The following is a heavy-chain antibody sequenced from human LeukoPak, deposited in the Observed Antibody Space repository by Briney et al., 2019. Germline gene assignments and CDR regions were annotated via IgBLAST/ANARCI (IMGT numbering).Heavy chain of an antibody. CDR3: ARGSDFWSGSSAYYYYGMDV. D-gene: IGHD3-3*01. J-gene: IGHJ6*02. V-gene: IGHV4-34*01. CDR1: GGSFSGYY. CDR2: INHSGST. Sequence: PSETLSLTCAVYGGSFSGYYWSWIRQPPGKGLEWIGEINHSGSTNYNPSLKSRVTISVDTSKNQFSLKLSSVTAADTAVYYCARGSDFWSGSSAYYYYGMDVWGQGTTVTVSS.